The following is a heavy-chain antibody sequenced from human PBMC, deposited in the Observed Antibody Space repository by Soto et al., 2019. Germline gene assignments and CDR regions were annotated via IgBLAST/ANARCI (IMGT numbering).Heavy chain of an antibody. CDR2: ISAYNGKI. Sequence: GASVKVSCKASGYTFTNYGISWVRRAPGQGLEWIGWISAYNGKIDYAQKVQGRITMTTDTSTSTAFMELRSLRSDDTAVYYCARETIPQMYYYGTDVWGQGTTVTVSS. CDR3: ARETIPQMYYYGTDV. J-gene: IGHJ6*02. D-gene: IGHD3-16*01. CDR1: GYTFTNYG. V-gene: IGHV1-18*01.